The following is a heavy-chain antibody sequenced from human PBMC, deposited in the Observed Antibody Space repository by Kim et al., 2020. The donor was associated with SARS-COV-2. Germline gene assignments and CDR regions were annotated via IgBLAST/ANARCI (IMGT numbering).Heavy chain of an antibody. CDR1: GYTFTSYA. Sequence: ASVKVSCKASGYTFTSYAIHWVRQAPGQRPEWMGWINAGNGQTKNSQKFQGRLTFTRDKSASRADMELSSLRSEDTAVYYCARVEDCSDGRCYYYGMDVWGQGTTVTVSS. CDR2: INAGNGQT. V-gene: IGHV1-3*01. J-gene: IGHJ6*02. CDR3: ARVEDCSDGRCYYYGMDV. D-gene: IGHD2-15*01.